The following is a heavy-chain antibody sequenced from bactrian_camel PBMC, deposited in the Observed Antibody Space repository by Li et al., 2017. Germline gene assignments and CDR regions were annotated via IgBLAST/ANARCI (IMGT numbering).Heavy chain of an antibody. CDR2: INTGTSST. V-gene: IGHV3S1*01. J-gene: IGHJ4*01. CDR3: AKSAGYLGSFDY. D-gene: IGHD1*01. Sequence: HVQQVESGGGLVQPGGSLRLSCTASGFTFSNYVMDWVRQAPGKGLEWVSSINTGTSSTYYSDSVKGRFTISRDNAKNMVYLQLNSLKTEDMATYYCAKSAGYLGSFDYWGQGTQVTVS. CDR1: GFTFSNYV.